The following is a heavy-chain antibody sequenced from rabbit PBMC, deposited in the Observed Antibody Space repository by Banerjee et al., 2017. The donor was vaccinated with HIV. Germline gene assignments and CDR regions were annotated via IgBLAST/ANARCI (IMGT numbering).Heavy chain of an antibody. CDR2: VYTGSSGST. CDR3: ARDLAGVIGWNFNL. CDR1: GLSFSNKYV. J-gene: IGHJ4*01. D-gene: IGHD4-1*01. V-gene: IGHV1S45*01. Sequence: QEQLEESGGDLGKPEGFLTITWTVSGLSFSNKYVMCWVRQAPGKGLEWIACVYTGSSGSTDYASWAKGRFTISKTSSTTVTLQMTSLTAADTATYFCARDLAGVIGWNFNLWGPGTLVTVS.